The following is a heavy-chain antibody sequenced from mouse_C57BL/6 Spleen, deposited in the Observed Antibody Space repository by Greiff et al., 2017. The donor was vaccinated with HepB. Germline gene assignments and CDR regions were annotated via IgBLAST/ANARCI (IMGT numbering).Heavy chain of an antibody. Sequence: EVQLQESGAELVKPGASVKLSCTASGFNIKDYYMHWVKQRTEQGLEWIGRIDPEDGETKYAQKFQGKATITADTSSNTAYLQLSSLTSEDTAVYYCDRSPITTVVPYFDYWGQGTTLTVSS. J-gene: IGHJ2*01. D-gene: IGHD1-1*01. CDR2: IDPEDGET. CDR1: GFNIKDYY. V-gene: IGHV14-2*01. CDR3: DRSPITTVVPYFDY.